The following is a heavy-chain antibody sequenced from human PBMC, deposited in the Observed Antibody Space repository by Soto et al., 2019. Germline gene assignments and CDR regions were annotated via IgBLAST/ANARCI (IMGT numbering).Heavy chain of an antibody. D-gene: IGHD2-21*01. CDR2: LSGSGGSA. J-gene: IGHJ4*02. V-gene: IGHV3-23*01. CDR1: GFTFSSYA. Sequence: GGSLRLSCAASGFTFSSYAMSWVRQAPGKGLEWVSALSGSGGSAFYADSVKGRFTISRDNSKNTLFLQMNSLRAEDTAVYYCAKVVDFDYWGRGTLVTVSS. CDR3: AKVVDFDY.